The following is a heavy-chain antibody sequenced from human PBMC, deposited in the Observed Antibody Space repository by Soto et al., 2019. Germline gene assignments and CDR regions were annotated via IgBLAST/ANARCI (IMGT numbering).Heavy chain of an antibody. D-gene: IGHD3-10*01. V-gene: IGHV3-33*01. CDR2: IYFNGIET. J-gene: IGHJ6*03. Sequence: QVQLVEAGGGVVQPGMSLRLSCAASGFTFSSYGMHWVRQAPGKGLEWVAMIYFNGIETYYEDSVKGRFTISRDNSKNTLYLQMSGLRVEDPAVYYCASGLGSGSYSPDVWGKGTTVTVSS. CDR3: ASGLGSGSYSPDV. CDR1: GFTFSSYG.